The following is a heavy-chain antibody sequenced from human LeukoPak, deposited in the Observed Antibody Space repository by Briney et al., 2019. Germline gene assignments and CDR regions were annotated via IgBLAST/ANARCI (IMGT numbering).Heavy chain of an antibody. CDR2: ISGSGGNT. CDR3: AKDGKTRNWNYFQAKPVY. CDR1: GFTVNTYA. Sequence: WGSLRLSCAASGFTVNTYAMSWVRQAPGKVLEWVSGISGSGGNTYYADSVKGRFTISRDNSKNTLYLQMNSLRAEDTAVYYCAKDGKTRNWNYFQAKPVYWGQGTLVTVSS. J-gene: IGHJ4*02. V-gene: IGHV3-23*01. D-gene: IGHD1-7*01.